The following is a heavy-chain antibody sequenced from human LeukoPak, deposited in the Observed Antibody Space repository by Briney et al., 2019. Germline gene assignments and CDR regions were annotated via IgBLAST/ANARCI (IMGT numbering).Heavy chain of an antibody. Sequence: ASVKVSCKASGYTFTGYYMHWVRQAPGQGREWMGWINPNSGGTNYAQKFQGRVTMTRDTSISTAYMELSRLRSDDTAVYYCARDRQGVPDYDILTGYYPLDYWGQGTLVTVSS. CDR2: INPNSGGT. CDR1: GYTFTGYY. D-gene: IGHD3-9*01. J-gene: IGHJ4*02. V-gene: IGHV1-2*02. CDR3: ARDRQGVPDYDILTGYYPLDY.